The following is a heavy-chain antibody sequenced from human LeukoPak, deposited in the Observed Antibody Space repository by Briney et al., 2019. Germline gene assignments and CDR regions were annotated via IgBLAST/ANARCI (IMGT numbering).Heavy chain of an antibody. Sequence: PSETLSLTCAVYGGSFSGYYWSWIRQPPGKGLEWIGEINHSGSTNYNPSLKSRVTISVGTSKNQFSLKLSSVTAADTAVYYCARGGWGATDYWGQGTLVTVSS. D-gene: IGHD1-26*01. CDR2: INHSGST. CDR1: GGSFSGYY. V-gene: IGHV4-34*01. CDR3: ARGGWGATDY. J-gene: IGHJ4*02.